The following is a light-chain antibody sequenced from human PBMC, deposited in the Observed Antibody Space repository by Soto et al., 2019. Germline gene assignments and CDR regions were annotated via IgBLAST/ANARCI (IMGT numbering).Light chain of an antibody. CDR1: QSVSSSY. CDR2: GAS. V-gene: IGKV3-20*01. CDR3: QQYGSSPGT. Sequence: EIVLTQSPGTLSLPPGERATLSCRASQSVSSSYLAWYQQKPGQAPRLLIYGASSRATGIPDRFSGSASGTDFTLTISRLEPEDFAVYYCQQYGSSPGTFGQGTKVEIK. J-gene: IGKJ1*01.